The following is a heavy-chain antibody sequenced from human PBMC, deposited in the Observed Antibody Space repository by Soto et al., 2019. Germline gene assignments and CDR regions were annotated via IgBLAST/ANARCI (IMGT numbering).Heavy chain of an antibody. CDR3: AIGDMLGTAAYGMDV. Sequence: EVQLVESGGGLVKPGESLTLSCAASGFPFSIYSMDWVRQAPGKGLEWVSSINSGSVYIYYADSVRGRFTISRDNAKNSLYLQMSSLGTEDTGVYFCAIGDMLGTAAYGMDVWGQGTTVTVSS. D-gene: IGHD3-16*01. CDR2: INSGSVYI. CDR1: GFPFSIYS. J-gene: IGHJ6*02. V-gene: IGHV3-21*02.